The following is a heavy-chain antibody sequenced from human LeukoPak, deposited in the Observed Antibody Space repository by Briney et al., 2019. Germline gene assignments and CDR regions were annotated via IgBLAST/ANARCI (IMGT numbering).Heavy chain of an antibody. J-gene: IGHJ4*02. CDR1: GFTFSNYN. CDR2: ISSRSSYI. D-gene: IGHD4-17*01. V-gene: IGHV3-21*01. Sequence: GGSLRLSCAASGFTFSNYNMNWGRQAPGKGMEWVSSISSRSSYIYYADSVKGRFTISRDNAKNSLYLQMNSPRAEDTAVYYCARDWTTVTTVYYWGPGTLVTVSS. CDR3: ARDWTTVTTVYY.